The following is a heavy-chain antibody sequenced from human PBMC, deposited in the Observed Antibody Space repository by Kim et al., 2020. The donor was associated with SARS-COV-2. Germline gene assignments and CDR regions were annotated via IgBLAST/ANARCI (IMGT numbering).Heavy chain of an antibody. J-gene: IGHJ6*02. Sequence: GGSLRLSCAASGFTFSSYAMSWVRQAPGKGLEWVSVIYSGGSSTYYADSVKGRFTISRDNSKNTLYLQMNSLRAEDTAVYYCAKYKNVLLWFGESPGWRGYYYYYYGMDVWGQGTTVTVSS. CDR2: IYSGGSST. CDR1: GFTFSSYA. D-gene: IGHD3-10*01. V-gene: IGHV3-23*03. CDR3: AKYKNVLLWFGESPGWRGYYYYYYGMDV.